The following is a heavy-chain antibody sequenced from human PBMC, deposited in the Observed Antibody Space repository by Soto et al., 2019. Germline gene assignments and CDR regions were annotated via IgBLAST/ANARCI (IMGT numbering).Heavy chain of an antibody. CDR3: ARDLSGYYDSSVYYPDDAFDI. J-gene: IGHJ3*02. V-gene: IGHV1-2*04. CDR2: INPNSGGT. Sequence: GASVRVSCKASGYTFTGYYMHWVRQAPGQGLEWMGWINPNSGGTNYAQKFQGWVTMTRDTSISTAYMELSRLRPDGTAVNYCARDLSGYYDSSVYYPDDAFDIWGQGTMVTVSS. D-gene: IGHD3-22*01. CDR1: GYTFTGYY.